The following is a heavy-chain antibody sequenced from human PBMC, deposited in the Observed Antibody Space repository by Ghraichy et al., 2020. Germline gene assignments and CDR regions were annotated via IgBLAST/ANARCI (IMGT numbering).Heavy chain of an antibody. Sequence: SETLSLTCTVSGGSISSSSYYWGWIRQPPGKGLEWIGSIYHSGSTSYNPSLKSRVTISVDTSKNQFSLKLSSVTAADTAVYYCARQFRGYSYAYRGWFDPWGQGTLVTVSS. J-gene: IGHJ5*02. CDR3: ARQFRGYSYAYRGWFDP. CDR2: IYHSGST. CDR1: GGSISSSSYY. V-gene: IGHV4-39*01. D-gene: IGHD5-18*01.